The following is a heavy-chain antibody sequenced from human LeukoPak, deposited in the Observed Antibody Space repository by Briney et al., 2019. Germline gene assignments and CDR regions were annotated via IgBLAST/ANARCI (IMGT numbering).Heavy chain of an antibody. J-gene: IGHJ4*02. CDR1: GFTFSDYY. CDR3: ARRHSSSWYFDY. CDR2: ISSSGSYT. V-gene: IGHV3-11*06. Sequence: PGGSLRLSCAASGFTFSDYYMSWIRQAPGKGLEWVSYISSSGSYTNYADSVKGRFTISRDNAKNSLYLQMNSLRAEDTAVYYCARRHSSSWYFDYWGQGTLVTVSS. D-gene: IGHD6-13*01.